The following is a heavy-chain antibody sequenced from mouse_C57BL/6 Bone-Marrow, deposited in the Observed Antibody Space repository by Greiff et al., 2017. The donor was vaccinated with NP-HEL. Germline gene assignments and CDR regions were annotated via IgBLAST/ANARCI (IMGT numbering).Heavy chain of an antibody. Sequence: QVQLQQSGAELVRPGASVTLSCKASGYTFTDYEMHWVKQTPVHGLEWIGAIDPETGGTAYNQKFKGKAILTADKSSSTAYMELRSLTSEDSAVYYCTRECYYSYWYFDVWGTGTTVTVSS. V-gene: IGHV1-15*01. J-gene: IGHJ1*03. CDR1: GYTFTDYE. D-gene: IGHD2-3*01. CDR3: TRECYYSYWYFDV. CDR2: IDPETGGT.